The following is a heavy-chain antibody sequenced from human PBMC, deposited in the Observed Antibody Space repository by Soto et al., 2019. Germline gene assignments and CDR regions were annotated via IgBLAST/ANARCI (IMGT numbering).Heavy chain of an antibody. CDR3: ARDLDWAIDC. CDR2: ISGGGRTI. Sequence: EVHLVEAGGGLVQPGGSLRLSCAASGFTFSSFSMNWVRQAPGRGLEWISFISGGGRTISYADSVQGRCTIARDNAKNSLYLQMGSLRDEDTALYYGARDLDWAIDCWGQGTRVTVSS. D-gene: IGHD3-9*01. J-gene: IGHJ4*02. CDR1: GFTFSSFS. V-gene: IGHV3-48*02.